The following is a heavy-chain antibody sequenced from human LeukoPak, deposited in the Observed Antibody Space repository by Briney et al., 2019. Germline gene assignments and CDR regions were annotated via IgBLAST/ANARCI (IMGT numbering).Heavy chain of an antibody. V-gene: IGHV4-59*01. D-gene: IGHD3-16*01. J-gene: IGHJ4*02. CDR1: GDSISSYY. CDR2: IYYSGST. Sequence: SETLSLTCTVSGDSISSYYWSWIRQPPGKGLECIGYIYYSGSTNYNPSLKSRVTISADTSKNQFSLKLSSVTAAHTAVYYCARTDLGGYFDYWGQGTLVTVSS. CDR3: ARTDLGGYFDY.